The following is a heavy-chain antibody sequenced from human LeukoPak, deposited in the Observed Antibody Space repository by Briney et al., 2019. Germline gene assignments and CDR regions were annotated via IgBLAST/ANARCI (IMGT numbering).Heavy chain of an antibody. CDR3: ASIPMTTDDY. Sequence: GGSLRLSCAASGFTVSSNYTSWVRQAPGKGLEWVSVIYSGGSTYYADSVKGRFTISRDNSKNTLYLQMNSLRAEDTAVYYCASIPMTTDDYWGQGTLVTVSS. J-gene: IGHJ4*02. CDR1: GFTVSSNY. V-gene: IGHV3-66*01. CDR2: IYSGGST. D-gene: IGHD4-17*01.